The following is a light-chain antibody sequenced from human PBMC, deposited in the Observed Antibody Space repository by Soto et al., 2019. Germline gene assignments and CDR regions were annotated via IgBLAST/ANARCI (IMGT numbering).Light chain of an antibody. V-gene: IGKV3-20*01. CDR3: QQCGSSPPT. CDR2: AAS. CDR1: QSVSSSY. J-gene: IGKJ1*01. Sequence: EIVLTQSPGTLSLSPGERATLSCRASQSVSSSYLAWYQQKPGQAPRLLIYAASSRATGIPDRFSGGGSGTDFTLTISRLEPEDFAMYYCQQCGSSPPTFGQGTKVDIK.